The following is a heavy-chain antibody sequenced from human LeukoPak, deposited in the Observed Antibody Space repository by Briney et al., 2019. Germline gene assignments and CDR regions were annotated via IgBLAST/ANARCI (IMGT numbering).Heavy chain of an antibody. CDR2: ISDSGST. CDR1: GGSISSYY. V-gene: IGHV4-59*01. Sequence: SVTLSLTCTVSGGSISSYYWSWIRQPPGKGLEWIAYISDSGSTNYNPSLKSRVTISVDTSKNQFSLELSSVTAADTAVYYCARTTVTTYFDNWGQGTLVTVSS. J-gene: IGHJ4*02. CDR3: ARTTVTTYFDN. D-gene: IGHD4-17*01.